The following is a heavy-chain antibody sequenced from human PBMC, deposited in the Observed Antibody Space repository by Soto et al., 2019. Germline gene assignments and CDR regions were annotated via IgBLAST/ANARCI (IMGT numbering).Heavy chain of an antibody. V-gene: IGHV1-69*13. CDR1: GGTFSSYA. Sequence: ASVKVSCKASGGTFSSYAISWVRQAPGQGLEWMGGIIPIFGTANYAQKFQGRVTITADESTSTAYMELSSLRSEDTAVYYCARAPLNPYSSSSSDAFDIWGQGTMVTVSS. D-gene: IGHD6-6*01. CDR2: IIPIFGTA. J-gene: IGHJ3*02. CDR3: ARAPLNPYSSSSSDAFDI.